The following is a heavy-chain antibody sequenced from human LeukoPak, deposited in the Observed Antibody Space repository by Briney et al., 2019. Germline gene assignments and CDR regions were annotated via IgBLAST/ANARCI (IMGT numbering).Heavy chain of an antibody. CDR1: GGSFSSSF. Sequence: TSETLSLTCAVYGGSFSSSFWSWIRQPPGKGLEWIGEINHSGSSNYNPSLKSRVTISVDTSKNHFSLKLSSVTAADTAVYYCARVYYSSSYDYWYFDLWGRGTLVTVSS. J-gene: IGHJ2*01. CDR3: ARVYYSSSYDYWYFDL. D-gene: IGHD6-13*01. V-gene: IGHV4-34*01. CDR2: INHSGSS.